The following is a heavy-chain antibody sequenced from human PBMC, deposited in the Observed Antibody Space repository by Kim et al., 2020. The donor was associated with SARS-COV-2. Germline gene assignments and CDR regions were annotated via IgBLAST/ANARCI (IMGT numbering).Heavy chain of an antibody. Sequence: PPLKSRVTISVDTSKNQFSLKLSSVTAADTAVYCCARHPYRGSYDFDDYWGQGTLVTVSS. CDR3: ARHPYRGSYDFDDY. J-gene: IGHJ4*02. D-gene: IGHD1-26*01. V-gene: IGHV4-39*01.